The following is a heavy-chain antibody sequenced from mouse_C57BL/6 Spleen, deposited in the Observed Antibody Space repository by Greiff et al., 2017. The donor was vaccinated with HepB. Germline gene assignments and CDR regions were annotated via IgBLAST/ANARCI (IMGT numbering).Heavy chain of an antibody. CDR3: ARSPYDYDSPWFAY. Sequence: QVQLQQPGAELVKPGASVKLSCKASGYTFTSYWMHWVKQRPGQGLEWIGMIHPNSGSTNYNEKFKSKATLTVDKSSSTAYMQLSSLTSEDSAVYYCARSPYDYDSPWFAYWGQGTLVTVSA. CDR1: GYTFTSYW. CDR2: IHPNSGST. V-gene: IGHV1-64*01. J-gene: IGHJ3*01. D-gene: IGHD2-4*01.